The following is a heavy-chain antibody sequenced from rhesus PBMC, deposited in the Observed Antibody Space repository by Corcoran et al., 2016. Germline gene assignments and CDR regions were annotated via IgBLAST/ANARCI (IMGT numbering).Heavy chain of an antibody. D-gene: IGHD6-13*01. CDR2: INVNSGST. CDR3: ARTHVGVAAGHFDY. CDR1: GGSFSSYW. V-gene: IGHV4-80*01. J-gene: IGHJ4*01. Sequence: QVQLQESGPGLVKPSETLSLTCAVSGGSFSSYWWSWIRQPPGKGLEGIGEINVNSGSTNYNPSLKSRVPISKDASKNQFSLKLSSVTAADTAVYYCARTHVGVAAGHFDYWGQGVLVTVSS.